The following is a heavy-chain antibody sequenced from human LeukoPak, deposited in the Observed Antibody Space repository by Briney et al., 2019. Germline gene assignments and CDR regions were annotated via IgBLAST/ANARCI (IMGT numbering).Heavy chain of an antibody. CDR2: ISSSGSTI. V-gene: IGHV3-48*03. CDR3: ARYRFVVGATDSFDI. Sequence: GGSLRLSCAASGFTFSSYEMNWVRQAPGKGLEWVSYISSSGSTIYYADSVKGRFTISRDNAKNSLYLHMNSLRAEDTAVYYCARYRFVVGATDSFDIWGQGTMVTASS. J-gene: IGHJ3*02. CDR1: GFTFSSYE. D-gene: IGHD1-26*01.